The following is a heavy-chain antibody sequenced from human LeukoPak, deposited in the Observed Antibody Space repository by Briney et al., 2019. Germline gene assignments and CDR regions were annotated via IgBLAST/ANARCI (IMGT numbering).Heavy chain of an antibody. D-gene: IGHD3-10*01. V-gene: IGHV4-34*01. J-gene: IGHJ4*02. CDR3: ARARITMVRGAPPDY. CDR1: GGSFSGYY. Sequence: SEPLSLTCAVYGGSFSGYYWSWIRQPPGKGLEWIGEINHSGSTNYNPSLTSRVTISVDTSKNQFSLKLSSVTAADTAVYYCARARITMVRGAPPDYWGQGTLVTVSS. CDR2: INHSGST.